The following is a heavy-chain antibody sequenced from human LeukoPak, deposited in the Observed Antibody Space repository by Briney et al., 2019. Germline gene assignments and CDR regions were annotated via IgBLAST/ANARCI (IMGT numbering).Heavy chain of an antibody. J-gene: IGHJ5*02. CDR3: ARYQGSWFDP. CDR2: IYYSGST. V-gene: IGHV4-30-4*08. D-gene: IGHD2-2*01. CDR1: GGSISSGGYY. Sequence: SETLSLTCTVSGGSISSGGYYWSWIRQHPGKGLEWIGYIYYSGSTYYNPSLKSRVTISVDTSKNQFSLKLSSVTAADTAVYYCARYQGSWFDPWGQGTLVTVSS.